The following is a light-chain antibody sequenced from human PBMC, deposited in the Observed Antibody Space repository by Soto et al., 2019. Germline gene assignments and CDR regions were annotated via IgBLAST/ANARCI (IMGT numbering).Light chain of an antibody. Sequence: IVLTQSAGTLSLSPGERVTLSCRASQSVTTRLAWYQHKPGQAPTLLMSGASNRASGVPVRFSGSGSGTDFTLTITRLEPEDFALDYCQQYGGASLTYGLGTRLEI. CDR2: GAS. CDR1: QSVTTR. V-gene: IGKV3-20*01. J-gene: IGKJ5*01. CDR3: QQYGGASLT.